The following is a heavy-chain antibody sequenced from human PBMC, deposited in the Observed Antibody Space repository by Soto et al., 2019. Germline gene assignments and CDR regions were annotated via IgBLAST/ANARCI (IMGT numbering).Heavy chain of an antibody. CDR1: GFTFSSYS. V-gene: IGHV3-21*01. J-gene: IGHJ4*02. CDR3: ARSTMVRGVKFPRAPFDY. Sequence: VGSLRLSCAASGFTFSSYSMNWVRQAPGKGLEWVSSISSSSSYIYYADSVKGRFTISRDNAKNSLYLQMNSLRAEDTAVYYCARSTMVRGVKFPRAPFDYWGQGTLVTVSS. D-gene: IGHD3-10*01. CDR2: ISSSSSYI.